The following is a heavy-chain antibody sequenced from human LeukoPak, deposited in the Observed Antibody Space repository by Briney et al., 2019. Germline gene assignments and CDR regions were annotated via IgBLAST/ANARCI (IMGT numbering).Heavy chain of an antibody. CDR3: ARSSGGSRVEIDY. Sequence: GGSLRLSCAASAFTFSGYAMNWVRQGPGKGLEWVSVISGGGDGTYYADSVKGRFTISRDNAKKLVYLQMNSLRAEDTATYYCARSSGGSRVEIDYWGQGALVAVSS. V-gene: IGHV3-23*01. CDR1: AFTFSGYA. D-gene: IGHD2-15*01. J-gene: IGHJ4*02. CDR2: ISGGGDGT.